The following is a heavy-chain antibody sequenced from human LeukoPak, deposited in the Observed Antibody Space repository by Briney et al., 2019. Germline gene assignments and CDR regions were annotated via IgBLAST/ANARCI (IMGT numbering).Heavy chain of an antibody. CDR3: ARATRDYDILTGYSYYFDY. D-gene: IGHD3-9*01. V-gene: IGHV3-9*01. CDR2: ITWNSGSI. CDR1: GLNFDDYA. J-gene: IGHJ4*02. Sequence: PGGSLRLSCAASGLNFDDYAMHWVRQAPGKGLEWVSGITWNSGSISYADSVKGRFTISRDNAKKSLYMEMNSLRAEDTAVYYCARATRDYDILTGYSYYFDYWGQGTLVTVSS.